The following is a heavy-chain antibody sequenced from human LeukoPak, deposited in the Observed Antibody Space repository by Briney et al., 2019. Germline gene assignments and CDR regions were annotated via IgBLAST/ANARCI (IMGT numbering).Heavy chain of an antibody. V-gene: IGHV3-11*04. CDR3: ARGGVYCSRTSCYGDVDY. J-gene: IGHJ4*02. CDR2: ISSSGTTI. Sequence: GGSLRLSCAASGFSFSDYYMTWIRQAPGKGLEWVSYISSSGTTIYYGDSVKGRFTISRDNAKNSLYLQMNSLRAEDTAVYYCARGGVYCSRTSCYGDVDYWGQGTLVTVSS. D-gene: IGHD2-2*01. CDR1: GFSFSDYY.